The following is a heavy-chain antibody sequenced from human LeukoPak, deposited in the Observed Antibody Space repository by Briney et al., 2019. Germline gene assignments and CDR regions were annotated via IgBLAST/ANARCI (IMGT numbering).Heavy chain of an antibody. CDR2: IYTSGST. J-gene: IGHJ6*03. D-gene: IGHD1-26*01. Sequence: SETLSLTCTVSGGSISSYYWSWIRQPAGKGLEWIGRIYTSGSTNYNPSLKSRVTMSVDTSKNQFSLKLSSVTAADTAVYYCARDRSGSYGAVSYYYYYMDVWGKGTTVTISS. CDR1: GGSISSYY. V-gene: IGHV4-4*07. CDR3: ARDRSGSYGAVSYYYYYMDV.